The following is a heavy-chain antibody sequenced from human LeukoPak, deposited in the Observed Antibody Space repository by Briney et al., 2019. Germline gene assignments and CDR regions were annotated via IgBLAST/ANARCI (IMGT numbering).Heavy chain of an antibody. J-gene: IGHJ4*02. Sequence: SETLSLTCTVSGGSISSYYWSWIRQPPGKGLEWIGYIYYSGSTNYNPSLKSRVTISVDTSKNQFSLKLSSVTAADTAVYYCARDRRVDTAMALDYWGQGTLVTVSS. D-gene: IGHD5-18*01. CDR2: IYYSGST. CDR1: GGSISSYY. V-gene: IGHV4-59*01. CDR3: ARDRRVDTAMALDY.